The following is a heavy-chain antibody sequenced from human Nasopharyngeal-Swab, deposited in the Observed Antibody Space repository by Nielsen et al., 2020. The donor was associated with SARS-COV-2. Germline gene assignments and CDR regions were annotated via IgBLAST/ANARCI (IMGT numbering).Heavy chain of an antibody. CDR1: GGSFSGYY. CDR3: PRGLSTYSSSTRWFDP. J-gene: IGHJ5*02. CDR2: INHSGST. V-gene: IGHV4-34*01. D-gene: IGHD6-13*01. Sequence: SETLSLTCAVYGGSFSGYYWSWIRQPPGKGLEWIGEINHSGSTNYNPSLKSRVTISVDTSKNQFSLKLNSVTAADAAVYYCPRGLSTYSSSTRWFDPWGQGTLVTVSS.